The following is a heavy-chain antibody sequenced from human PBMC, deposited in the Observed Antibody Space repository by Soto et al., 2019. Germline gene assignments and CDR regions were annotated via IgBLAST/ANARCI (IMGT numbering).Heavy chain of an antibody. J-gene: IGHJ3*02. CDR3: ARDGCRGGSCYGAFDI. CDR1: GGSISSGDYY. CDR2: IYYSGST. D-gene: IGHD2-15*01. Sequence: PSETLSLTCTVCGGSISSGDYYWSWIRQPPGKGLEWIGYIYYSGSTYYNPSLKSRVTISVDTSKNQFSLKVSSVTAADTAVYYCARDGCRGGSCYGAFDIWGRGTMVTVSS. V-gene: IGHV4-30-4*01.